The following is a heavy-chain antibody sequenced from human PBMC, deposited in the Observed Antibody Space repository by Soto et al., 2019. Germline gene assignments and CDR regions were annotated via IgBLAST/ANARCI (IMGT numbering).Heavy chain of an antibody. CDR3: AISEGPPDTAMGSDAFDI. D-gene: IGHD5-18*01. J-gene: IGHJ3*02. V-gene: IGHV1-2*04. CDR2: INPNSGGT. CDR1: GYTFTGYY. Sequence: GASVKVSCKASGYTFTGYYMHWVRQAPGQGLEWMGWINPNSGGTNYAQKFQGWVTMTRDTSISTAYMELSRLRSDDTAVYYCAISEGPPDTAMGSDAFDIWGQGTMVTVSS.